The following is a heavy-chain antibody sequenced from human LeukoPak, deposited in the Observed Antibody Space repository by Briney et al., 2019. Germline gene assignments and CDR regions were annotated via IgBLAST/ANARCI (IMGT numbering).Heavy chain of an antibody. Sequence: ASVKVSCKASGYTFTSYGISWVRQAPGQGLEWMGWISAYNGNTNCAQKLQGRVTMTTDTSTSTAYMELRSLRSDDTAVYYCARDLPRWFGELLYAGYFDYWGQGTLVTVSS. CDR3: ARDLPRWFGELLYAGYFDY. V-gene: IGHV1-18*01. CDR1: GYTFTSYG. J-gene: IGHJ4*02. D-gene: IGHD3-10*01. CDR2: ISAYNGNT.